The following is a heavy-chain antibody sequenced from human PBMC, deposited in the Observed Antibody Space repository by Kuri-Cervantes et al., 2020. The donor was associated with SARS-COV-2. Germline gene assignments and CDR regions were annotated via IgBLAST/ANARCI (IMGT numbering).Heavy chain of an antibody. Sequence: SETLSLTCTVSGGSISSHYWSWIRQPPGKGLEWIGSIYYSGSTYYNPSLKSRVTISVDTSKNQFSLKLSSGTAADTAVCYCARLTTVTTFDYWGQGTLVTVSS. CDR2: IYYSGST. CDR3: ARLTTVTTFDY. CDR1: GGSISSHY. D-gene: IGHD4-17*01. J-gene: IGHJ4*02. V-gene: IGHV4-39*01.